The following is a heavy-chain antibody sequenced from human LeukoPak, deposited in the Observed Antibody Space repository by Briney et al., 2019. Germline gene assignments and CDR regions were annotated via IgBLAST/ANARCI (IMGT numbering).Heavy chain of an antibody. CDR2: IWDDGTLK. Sequence: GGSLRLSCVASGFTFNFYGMHWARQAPGKGLEWVAVIWDDGTLKYYSDSVKGQFNISRDNSKKMLYLEMNSLRAEDTALYFCARANQYDGTGHPHASDIWGQGTMVYVSS. J-gene: IGHJ3*02. V-gene: IGHV3-33*01. CDR3: ARANQYDGTGHPHASDI. CDR1: GFTFNFYG. D-gene: IGHD3-22*01.